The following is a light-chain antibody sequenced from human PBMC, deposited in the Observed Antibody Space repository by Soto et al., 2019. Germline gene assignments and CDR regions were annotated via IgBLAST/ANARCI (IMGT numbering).Light chain of an antibody. V-gene: IGKV1-27*01. Sequence: DIQXTXXXXSLSASVGDRVTITCRASQGISNSLAWYQQKPGKVPKLLIYTASTLQSGVPSRFSGRGFGTDFTLTITSLQPEDVATYYCQKYNSAPLTFGGGTKVEIK. CDR1: QGISNS. CDR2: TAS. CDR3: QKYNSAPLT. J-gene: IGKJ4*01.